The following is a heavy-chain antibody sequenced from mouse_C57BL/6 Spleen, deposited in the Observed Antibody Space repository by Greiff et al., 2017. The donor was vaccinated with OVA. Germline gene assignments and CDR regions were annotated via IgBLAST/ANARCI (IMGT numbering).Heavy chain of an antibody. Sequence: VQLQQSGPELVKPGASVKIPCKASGYTFTDYNMDWVKQSHGKSLEWIGDINPNNGGTIYNQKFKGKATLTVDKSSSTAYMELRSLTSEDTAVYYCARKMVTTEGYAMDYWGQGTSVTVSS. D-gene: IGHD2-2*01. CDR3: ARKMVTTEGYAMDY. CDR1: GYTFTDYN. J-gene: IGHJ4*01. V-gene: IGHV1-18*01. CDR2: INPNNGGT.